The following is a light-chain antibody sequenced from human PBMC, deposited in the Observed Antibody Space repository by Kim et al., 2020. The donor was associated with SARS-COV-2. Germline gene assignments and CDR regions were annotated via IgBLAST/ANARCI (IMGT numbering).Light chain of an antibody. V-gene: IGKV1-5*03. CDR1: QSISSW. Sequence: DIQMTQSPSTLSASVGDRVTITCRASQSISSWLAWYQQKPGKAPKLLIYKASSLESGVPSRFSGSGSGTEFTLTISSLQPDDFATYYCQQYNSSPWTFSQETKVDIK. J-gene: IGKJ1*01. CDR2: KAS. CDR3: QQYNSSPWT.